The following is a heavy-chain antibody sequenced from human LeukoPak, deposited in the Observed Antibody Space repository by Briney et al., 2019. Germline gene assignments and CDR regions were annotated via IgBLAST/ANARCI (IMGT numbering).Heavy chain of an antibody. CDR1: GGSISSYY. CDR3: AKSGGMATFDAFDI. J-gene: IGHJ3*02. CDR2: IYYSGST. V-gene: IGHV4-59*01. Sequence: PSETLSLTCTVSGGSISSYYWSWIRQPPGKGLERIGYIYYSGSTNYNPSLKSRVTISVDTSKNQFSLKLSSVTAADAAVYYCAKSGGMATFDAFDIWGQGTMVTVSS. D-gene: IGHD5-24*01.